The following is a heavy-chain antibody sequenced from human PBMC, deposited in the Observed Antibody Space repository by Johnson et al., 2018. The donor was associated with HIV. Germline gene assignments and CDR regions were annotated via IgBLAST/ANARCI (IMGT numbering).Heavy chain of an antibody. J-gene: IGHJ3*02. D-gene: IGHD6-19*01. CDR2: ISSSGDTT. V-gene: IGHV3-11*04. CDR1: GFIFSDYC. CDR3: ARTTYSSPGAFDI. Sequence: VQLVESGGDLVKPGGSLRLSCAASGFIFSDYCMSWIRQAPGKGLEWVSYISSSGDTTYYADSVKGRFTISRDIAENSLYLQMNSLRAEDTAVYYCARTTYSSPGAFDIWGQGTMVTVSS.